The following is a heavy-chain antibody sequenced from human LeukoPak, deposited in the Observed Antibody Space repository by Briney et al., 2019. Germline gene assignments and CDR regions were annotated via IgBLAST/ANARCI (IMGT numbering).Heavy chain of an antibody. CDR2: INHSGNT. CDR3: AGAGASVAY. D-gene: IGHD6-19*01. CDR1: GWSFSGYY. Sequence: PSGTLSLTCAVYGWSFSGYYWSWIRQPPGKGLEWIGEINHSGNTNYNPPLLSRVTISVDKTKNQFPLMLSNVTAADTADYYCAGAGASVAYGGRGTLVT. J-gene: IGHJ4*02. V-gene: IGHV4-34*01.